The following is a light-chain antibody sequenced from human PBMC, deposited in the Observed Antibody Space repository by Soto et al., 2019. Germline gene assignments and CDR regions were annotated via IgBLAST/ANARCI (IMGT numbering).Light chain of an antibody. V-gene: IGKV1-5*03. CDR2: KAS. J-gene: IGKJ5*01. Sequence: DIQMTQSPSTLSGSVGDRVTITCRASQTISSWLAWYQQKPGKAPKLLIYKASTLKSGVPSRFSGSGSGTEFTLTISSLQPDDFATYYCQQVNSYPQTFGQGTRLEIK. CDR3: QQVNSYPQT. CDR1: QTISSW.